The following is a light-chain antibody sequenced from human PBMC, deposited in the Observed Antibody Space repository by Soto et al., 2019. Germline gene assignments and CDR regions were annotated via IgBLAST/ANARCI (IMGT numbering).Light chain of an antibody. CDR1: QSVASN. Sequence: EIVMTQSPASLSVSPGDGATLSCRASQSVASNVAWYQQKPGQGPRLLIHGASTRAVGVTARFSGSGSGTDFTLTSSSRQPEDCAVCYCQQYHNWPPQYTFGQGTKLQIK. CDR3: QQYHNWPPQYT. V-gene: IGKV3-15*01. CDR2: GAS. J-gene: IGKJ2*01.